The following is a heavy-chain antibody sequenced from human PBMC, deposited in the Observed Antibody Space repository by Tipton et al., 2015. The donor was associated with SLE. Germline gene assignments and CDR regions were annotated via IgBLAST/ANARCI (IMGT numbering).Heavy chain of an antibody. Sequence: SLRLSCAASGFTFSTYPMHWVRQAPGKGLEYVSDISRNGDDTHYVNSVKGRFTISRDNSKNTLYLQMGSLRVEDMAVYYCATGVGAAYGFDCWGQGALVTVSS. CDR1: GFTFSTYP. D-gene: IGHD1-26*01. CDR3: ATGVGAAYGFDC. V-gene: IGHV3-64*01. J-gene: IGHJ4*02. CDR2: ISRNGDDT.